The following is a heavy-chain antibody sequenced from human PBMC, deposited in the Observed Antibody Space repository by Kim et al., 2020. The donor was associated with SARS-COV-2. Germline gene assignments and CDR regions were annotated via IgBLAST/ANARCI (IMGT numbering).Heavy chain of an antibody. CDR3: ARRPGLMNAFDI. J-gene: IGHJ3*02. Sequence: GGSLRLSCAASGFTFSSYSMNWVRQAPGKGLEWVSSISSSSSYIYYADSVKGRFTISRDNAKNSLYLQMNSLRAEDTAVYYCARRPGLMNAFDIWGQGTMVTVSS. CDR2: ISSSSSYI. V-gene: IGHV3-21*01. D-gene: IGHD3-10*01. CDR1: GFTFSSYS.